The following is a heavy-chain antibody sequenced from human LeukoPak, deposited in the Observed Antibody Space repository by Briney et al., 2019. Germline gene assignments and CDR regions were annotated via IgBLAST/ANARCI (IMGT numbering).Heavy chain of an antibody. V-gene: IGHV4-61*02. CDR3: ARGVYDFWSGYWGVYFDY. Sequence: SETLSLTCTVSGGSISSGSYYWGWIRQPAGKGLEWIERIYTSGSTNYNPSLKSRVTISVDTSKNQFSLKLSSVTAADTAVYYCARGVYDFWSGYWGVYFDYWGQGTLVTVSS. J-gene: IGHJ4*02. CDR2: IYTSGST. D-gene: IGHD3-3*01. CDR1: GGSISSGSYY.